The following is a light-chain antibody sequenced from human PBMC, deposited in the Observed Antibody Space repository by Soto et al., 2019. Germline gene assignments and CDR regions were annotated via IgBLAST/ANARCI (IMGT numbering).Light chain of an antibody. CDR2: GTS. V-gene: IGKV3-20*01. J-gene: IGKJ5*01. Sequence: EIVLTQSPGTLSLSPGERATLSCRASQSVSSSYLAWYQQKPGQAPRLFIYGTSSRETGIPERFSGSGAGTEFTLPISRLEPEDFEVYYCQQYGNSPITFGQGTRLEIK. CDR1: QSVSSSY. CDR3: QQYGNSPIT.